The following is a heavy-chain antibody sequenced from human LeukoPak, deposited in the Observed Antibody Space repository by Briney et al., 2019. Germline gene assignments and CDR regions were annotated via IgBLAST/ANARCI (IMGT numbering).Heavy chain of an antibody. CDR1: GGTFSSYA. Sequence: SVKVSCKASGGTFSSYAISWVLQAPGQGLEWMGRIIPIFGTANYAQKFQGRVTITTDESTSTAYMELSSLRSEDTAVYYCARDGRKIAVATLGYNWFDPWGQGTLVTVSS. V-gene: IGHV1-69*05. J-gene: IGHJ5*02. CDR2: IIPIFGTA. CDR3: ARDGRKIAVATLGYNWFDP. D-gene: IGHD6-19*01.